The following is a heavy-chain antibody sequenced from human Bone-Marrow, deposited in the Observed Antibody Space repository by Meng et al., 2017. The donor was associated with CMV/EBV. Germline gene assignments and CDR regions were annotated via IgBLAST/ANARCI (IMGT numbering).Heavy chain of an antibody. CDR1: GAPFSGY. CDR3: APGFRSWSGSYSS. V-gene: IGHV4-34*01. D-gene: IGHD1-26*01. J-gene: IGHJ4*02. CDR2: ITHSGST. Sequence: QVHLQEGGAGLFKPSVTLSLTCGVYGAPFSGYWSWVRQPPGKGLEWIGEITHSGSTNYNVSLKSRVTISIDTSKNQFSLKLSSVTATDAAVYYCAPGFRSWSGSYSSWGQGTLVTVSS.